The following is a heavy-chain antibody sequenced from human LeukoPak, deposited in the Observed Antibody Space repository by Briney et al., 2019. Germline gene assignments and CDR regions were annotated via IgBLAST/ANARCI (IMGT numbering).Heavy chain of an antibody. CDR1: GGSFSAYY. J-gene: IGHJ5*02. V-gene: IGHV4-34*01. Sequence: SETLSLTCAVYGGSFSAYYWSWIRQPPGKGLEWIGEINHSGSTNYNPSLKSRVTISVYTSKNQFSLKLSSVTAADTAVYYCARGGCQLLSGCRWLDPWGQGTLVTVSS. CDR2: INHSGST. CDR3: ARGGCQLLSGCRWLDP. D-gene: IGHD2-2*01.